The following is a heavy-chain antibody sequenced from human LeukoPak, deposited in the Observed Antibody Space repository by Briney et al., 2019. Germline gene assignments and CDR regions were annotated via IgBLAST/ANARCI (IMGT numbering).Heavy chain of an antibody. CDR2: ISGDGGST. CDR1: GFTFDDYA. Sequence: PGESLRLSYAASGFTFDDYAMHWVRQAPGKGLEWDSLISGDGGSTYYADSVKGRFTISRDNSKNSLYLQMNSLRTEDTALYYCAKDIPHYYDSSGFYGDYFDYWGQGTLVTVSS. V-gene: IGHV3-43*02. J-gene: IGHJ4*02. CDR3: AKDIPHYYDSSGFYGDYFDY. D-gene: IGHD3-22*01.